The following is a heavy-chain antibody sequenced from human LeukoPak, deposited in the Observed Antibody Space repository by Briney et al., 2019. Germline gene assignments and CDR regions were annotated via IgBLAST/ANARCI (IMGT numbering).Heavy chain of an antibody. CDR2: IIPIFGTA. V-gene: IGHV1-69*05. Sequence: ASVNVSCKASGGTFSSYAISWVRQAPGQGLEWMGGIIPIFGTANYAQKFQGRVTITTDESTSTAYMELSSLRSEDTAVYYCARSGDPEPNYYDSSGYWGPHYFDYWGQGTLVTVSS. J-gene: IGHJ4*02. CDR3: ARSGDPEPNYYDSSGYWGPHYFDY. D-gene: IGHD3-22*01. CDR1: GGTFSSYA.